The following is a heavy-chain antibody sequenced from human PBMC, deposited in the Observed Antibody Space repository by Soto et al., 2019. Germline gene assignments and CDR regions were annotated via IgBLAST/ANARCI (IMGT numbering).Heavy chain of an antibody. J-gene: IGHJ4*02. Sequence: QVQLVQSGAEVKKPGASVKVSCKASGYTFTSYAIHWERQAPGQRLEWMGWINAGNGNTKYSQKFQDRVTITRDTAASTAYMELSSLRSEDTAVYYCARYLGGWPDYWGQGTLVTVSA. V-gene: IGHV1-3*01. CDR2: INAGNGNT. D-gene: IGHD6-19*01. CDR3: ARYLGGWPDY. CDR1: GYTFTSYA.